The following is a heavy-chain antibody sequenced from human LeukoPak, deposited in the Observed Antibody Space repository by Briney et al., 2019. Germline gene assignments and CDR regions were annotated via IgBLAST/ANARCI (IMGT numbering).Heavy chain of an antibody. D-gene: IGHD3-3*01. CDR2: ISGSGGST. CDR1: GFTFSSYA. CDR3: AKIPLFGVVIPYYFDY. V-gene: IGHV3-23*01. J-gene: IGHJ4*02. Sequence: GGPLRLSCAASGFTFSSYAMSWVRQAPGKGLEWVSAISGSGGSTYYADSVKGRFTISRDNSKNTLYLQMNSLRAEDTAVYYCAKIPLFGVVIPYYFDYWGQGTLVTVSS.